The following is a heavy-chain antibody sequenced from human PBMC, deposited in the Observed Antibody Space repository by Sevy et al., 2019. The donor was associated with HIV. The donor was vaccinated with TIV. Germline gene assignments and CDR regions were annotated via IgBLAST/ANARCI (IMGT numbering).Heavy chain of an antibody. J-gene: IGHJ4*02. D-gene: IGHD5-18*01. Sequence: GGSLRLSCAASGFTVNSNYMTWVRQAPGKGLEGVSGCHSGDTTYDAYSVKDRFTSSSDNFKNTLYLHMSSLRAEDTAVYYCARGKSGYGYALNYWGQGTLVTVSS. CDR2: CHSGDTT. V-gene: IGHV3-66*01. CDR1: GFTVNSNY. CDR3: ARGKSGYGYALNY.